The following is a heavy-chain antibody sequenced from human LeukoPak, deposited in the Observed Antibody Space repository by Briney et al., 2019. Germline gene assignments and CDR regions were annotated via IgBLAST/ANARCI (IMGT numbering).Heavy chain of an antibody. CDR2: IRYDGSNK. J-gene: IGHJ4*02. CDR3: AKDHFHGLDY. V-gene: IGHV3-30*02. Sequence: GGSLRLSCAASGFAFSSYGMHWVRQAPGKGLEWVAFIRYDGSNKYYADSVKGRFTISRDNSKNTLYLQMNSLRAEDTAVFYCAKDHFHGLDYWGQGTLVTVSS. D-gene: IGHD3-9*01. CDR1: GFAFSSYG.